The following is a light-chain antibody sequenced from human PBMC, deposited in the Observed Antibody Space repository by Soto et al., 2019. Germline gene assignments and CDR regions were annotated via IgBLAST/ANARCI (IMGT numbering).Light chain of an antibody. CDR1: QTIATY. CDR3: QQSYSTPLT. J-gene: IGKJ4*01. V-gene: IGKV1-39*01. CDR2: AAS. Sequence: DIQMTQAPSSLSASTGDSGTITCRASQTIATYLNWYQQKPGQAPKLLMYAASTMQTGVPSMFSGSGSGTDFTLIIRNLQPEDFATYYCQQSYSTPLTFGGGTKVEIK.